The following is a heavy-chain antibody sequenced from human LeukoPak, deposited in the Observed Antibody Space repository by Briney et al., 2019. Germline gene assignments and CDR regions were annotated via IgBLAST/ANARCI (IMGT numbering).Heavy chain of an antibody. J-gene: IGHJ4*02. CDR2: IYPADSDI. CDR3: ARLEGDAYSLDY. CDR1: GYSFTTYW. V-gene: IGHV5-51*01. D-gene: IGHD5-24*01. Sequence: GEPLKISCKGSGYSFTTYWIGWVRQMPGKGLEWMGIIYPADSDIRYSPSFRGQVTISADKSISTAYLQWNSLKASDTAMYYCARLEGDAYSLDYWGQGTLVTVSS.